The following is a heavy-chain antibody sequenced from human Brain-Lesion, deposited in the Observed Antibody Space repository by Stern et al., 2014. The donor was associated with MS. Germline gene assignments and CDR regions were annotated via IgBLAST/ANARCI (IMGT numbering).Heavy chain of an antibody. J-gene: IGHJ5*02. V-gene: IGHV4-39*02. CDR1: GGSVSSTSYA. CDR2: IYYSGKT. D-gene: IGHD2-15*01. CDR3: AGEEDIRYCSGGSCTGNWFDP. Sequence: QLVQSGPGLVKPSETLSLTCTVAGGSVSSTSYAWAWIRQPPGKGLEWIGTIYYSGKTYYSPSLKSRLTISLDTSKNRSPLQLRSVTAADTAVYYCAGEEDIRYCSGGSCTGNWFDPWGQGTLVTVSS.